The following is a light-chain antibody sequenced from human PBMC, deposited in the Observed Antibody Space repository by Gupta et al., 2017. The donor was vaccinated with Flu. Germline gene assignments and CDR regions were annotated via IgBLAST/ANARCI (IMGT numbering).Light chain of an antibody. CDR2: WAS. CDR3: QQYYMIPR. V-gene: IGKV4-1*01. Sequence: QKPGQRPKLLIHWASTRESGVPDRFSGSGSGSDFTLTISSLQAEDVAVYFCQQYYMIPRFVGGTRVQI. J-gene: IGKJ4*01.